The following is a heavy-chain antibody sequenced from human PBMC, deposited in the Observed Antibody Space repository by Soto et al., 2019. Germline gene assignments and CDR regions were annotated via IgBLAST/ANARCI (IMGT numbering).Heavy chain of an antibody. CDR2: IYYSGST. CDR1: GGSISSYY. D-gene: IGHD4-17*01. V-gene: IGHV4-59*08. J-gene: IGHJ4*02. Sequence: QVQLQESGPGLVKPSETLSLTCTVSGGSISSYYWSWIRQPPGKGLEWIGYIYYSGSTNYNPSLKSRVTRSVDTSKRQSSLKVSSVTAADTAVYYCASRYGRYFDYWGQGTLVTVSS. CDR3: ASRYGRYFDY.